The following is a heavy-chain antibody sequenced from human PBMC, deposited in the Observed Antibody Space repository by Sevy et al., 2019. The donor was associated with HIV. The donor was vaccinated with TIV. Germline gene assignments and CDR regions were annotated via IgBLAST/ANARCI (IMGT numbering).Heavy chain of an antibody. CDR2: IRYDGSNK. CDR3: AKGDFNAVAGILDY. CDR1: GFTFSSYG. V-gene: IGHV3-30*02. D-gene: IGHD6-19*01. Sequence: GESLKISCAASGFTFSSYGMHWVRQAPGKGLEWVAFIRYDGSNKYYADSVKGRFTISRDNSKNTLYLQMNSLRAEDTAVYYCAKGDFNAVAGILDYWGQRTLVTVSS. J-gene: IGHJ4*02.